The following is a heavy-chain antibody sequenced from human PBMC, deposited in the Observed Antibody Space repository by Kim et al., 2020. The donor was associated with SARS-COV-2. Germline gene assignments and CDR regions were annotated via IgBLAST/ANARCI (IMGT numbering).Heavy chain of an antibody. D-gene: IGHD3-10*01. CDR2: ISGSGGST. J-gene: IGHJ6*02. CDR3: AKDLSYYGSGSYFYYYYGMDV. V-gene: IGHV3-23*01. CDR1: GFTFSSYA. Sequence: GGSLRLSCAASGFTFSSYAMSWVRQAPGKGLEWVSAISGSGGSTYYADSVKGRFTISRDNSKNTLYLQMNSLRAEDTAVYYCAKDLSYYGSGSYFYYYYGMDVWGQGTTVTVSS.